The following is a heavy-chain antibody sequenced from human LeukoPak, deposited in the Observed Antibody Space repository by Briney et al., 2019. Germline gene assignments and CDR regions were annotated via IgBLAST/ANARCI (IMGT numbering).Heavy chain of an antibody. CDR1: GGSISSSNSY. CDR3: ARQTGSGLFILP. Sequence: PETLSLTCTVSGGSISSSNSYWGWIRQPPGKGLEWIGSIYYSGNTYYNASLKSQVSISIDTSKNRFSLKLTSVTAADTAVYYCARQTGSGLFILPGGQGTLVTVSS. CDR2: IYYSGNT. V-gene: IGHV4-39*01. D-gene: IGHD3/OR15-3a*01. J-gene: IGHJ4*02.